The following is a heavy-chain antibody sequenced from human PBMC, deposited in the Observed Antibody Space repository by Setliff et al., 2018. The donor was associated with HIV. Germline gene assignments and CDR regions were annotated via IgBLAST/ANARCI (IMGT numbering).Heavy chain of an antibody. V-gene: IGHV4-4*09. Sequence: SETLSLTCTVSGDSISTDYWTWIRQPPGKGLEWIGYIYNSASTSYNPSLKSRVTISVDTSKNQFSLKLSSVTAADTAVYYCAREDCSGGSCYGSDYWGQGTLVTVSS. CDR1: GDSISTDY. CDR2: IYNSAST. D-gene: IGHD2-15*01. J-gene: IGHJ4*02. CDR3: AREDCSGGSCYGSDY.